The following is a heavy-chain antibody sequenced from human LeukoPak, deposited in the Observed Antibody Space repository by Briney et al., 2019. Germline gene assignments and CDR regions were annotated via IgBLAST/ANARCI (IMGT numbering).Heavy chain of an antibody. D-gene: IGHD1-26*01. Sequence: GGSLRLSCTASGFTFKLYAMTWVRQAPGKGLEWVSGIGGSGDGTHYTHSVKGRFTISRDNSKNTLYLQMNSLRAEDTAVYYCAKDEAGATSPYYFDYWGQGTLVTVSS. CDR1: GFTFKLYA. CDR3: AKDEAGATSPYYFDY. V-gene: IGHV3-23*01. CDR2: IGGSGDGT. J-gene: IGHJ4*02.